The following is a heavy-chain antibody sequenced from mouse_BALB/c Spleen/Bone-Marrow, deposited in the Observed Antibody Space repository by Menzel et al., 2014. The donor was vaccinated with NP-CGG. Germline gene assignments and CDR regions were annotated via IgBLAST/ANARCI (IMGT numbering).Heavy chain of an antibody. Sequence: EVKLVESGPSLVKPSQTLSLSCSVTGDSITSGYWNWIRKFPGNKLEYMGYISYSGSTYYNPSLQSRITITRDTSSNQYYLQLNSVTTEDTATYYCASYYYGSSYAMDYWGQGTSVTVSS. J-gene: IGHJ4*01. CDR1: GDSITSGY. CDR2: ISYSGST. V-gene: IGHV3-8*02. CDR3: ASYYYGSSYAMDY. D-gene: IGHD1-1*01.